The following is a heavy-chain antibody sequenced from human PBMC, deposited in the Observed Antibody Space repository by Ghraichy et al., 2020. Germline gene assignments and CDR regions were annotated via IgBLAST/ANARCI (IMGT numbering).Heavy chain of an antibody. CDR2: IYYSGST. J-gene: IGHJ4*02. V-gene: IGHV4-59*01. CDR1: GGSISSYY. Sequence: SQTLSLTCTVSGGSISSYYWSWIRQPPGKGLEWIGYIYYSGSTNYNPSLKSRVTISVDTSKNQFSLKLSSVTAADTAVYYCARVVATTKVVLGHFDYWGQGTLVTVSS. D-gene: IGHD5-12*01. CDR3: ARVVATTKVVLGHFDY.